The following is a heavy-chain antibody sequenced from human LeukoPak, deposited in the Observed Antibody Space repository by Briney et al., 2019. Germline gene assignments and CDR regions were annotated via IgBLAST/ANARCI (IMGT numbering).Heavy chain of an antibody. CDR2: ISAYNSNT. CDR1: GYTFTSYG. J-gene: IGHJ4*02. Sequence: ASVNVSCKASGYTFTSYGISWVRQAPGQGLEWMGWISAYNSNTKYAQNLQGRVTMTTDTSTSTAYMELRSLRSDDTAVYFCVRDRSSSSYYSCWGQGTLVTVSS. V-gene: IGHV1-18*01. CDR3: VRDRSSSSYYSC. D-gene: IGHD6-13*01.